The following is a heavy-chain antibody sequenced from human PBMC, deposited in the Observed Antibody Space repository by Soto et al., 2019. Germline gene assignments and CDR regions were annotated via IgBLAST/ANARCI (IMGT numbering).Heavy chain of an antibody. CDR1: GFTFSSYG. Sequence: ESGGGVVQPGRSLRLSCAASGFTFSSYGMHWVRQAPGKGLEWVAVISYDGSNKYYADSVKGRFTISRDNSKNTLYLQMNSLRAEDTAVYYCAKDLGVRGVIIIDGLDYWGQGTLVTVSS. CDR2: ISYDGSNK. J-gene: IGHJ4*02. V-gene: IGHV3-30*18. CDR3: AKDLGVRGVIIIDGLDY. D-gene: IGHD3-10*01.